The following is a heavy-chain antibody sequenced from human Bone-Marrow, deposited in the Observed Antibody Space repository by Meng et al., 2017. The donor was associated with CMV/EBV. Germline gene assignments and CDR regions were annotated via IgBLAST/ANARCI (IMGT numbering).Heavy chain of an antibody. J-gene: IGHJ6*02. D-gene: IGHD3-3*01. CDR2: ISSSSSYI. V-gene: IGHV3-21*01. Sequence: GESLKISCAASGFTFSTYSVTWVRQAPGKGLEWVSSISSSSSYIYYADSVKGRFTISRDNAKNSLYLQMNSLRAEDTAVYYCARGTYYDFWSGYYTGAGYYYGMDVWGQGTTVTVSS. CDR3: ARGTYYDFWSGYYTGAGYYYGMDV. CDR1: GFTFSTYS.